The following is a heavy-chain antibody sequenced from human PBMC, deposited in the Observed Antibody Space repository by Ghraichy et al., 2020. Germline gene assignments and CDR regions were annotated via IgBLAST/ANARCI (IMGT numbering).Heavy chain of an antibody. CDR2: IYSGGST. Sequence: GESLNISCAASGFTVSSNYMSWVRQAPGKGLEWVSVIYSGGSTYYADSVKGRFTISRDNSKNTLYLQMNSLRAEDTAVYYCATNAFPYCGGDCYATWGQGTLVTVSS. CDR3: ATNAFPYCGGDCYAT. V-gene: IGHV3-53*01. J-gene: IGHJ5*02. CDR1: GFTVSSNY. D-gene: IGHD2-21*02.